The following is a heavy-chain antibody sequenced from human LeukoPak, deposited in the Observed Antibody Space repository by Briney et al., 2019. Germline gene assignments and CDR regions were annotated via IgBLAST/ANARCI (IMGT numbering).Heavy chain of an antibody. V-gene: IGHV3-23*01. Sequence: GSLRLSCAASGFTFRNYGMSWVRQAPGKGLEWVSAISNSGGNTYYADSVKGRFTISRDNSRNTLYLQMNSLRAEDTAVYYCAKDDGGSYYIYYYYMDVWGKGTTVTISS. D-gene: IGHD1-26*01. CDR1: GFTFRNYG. CDR3: AKDDGGSYYIYYYYMDV. J-gene: IGHJ6*03. CDR2: ISNSGGNT.